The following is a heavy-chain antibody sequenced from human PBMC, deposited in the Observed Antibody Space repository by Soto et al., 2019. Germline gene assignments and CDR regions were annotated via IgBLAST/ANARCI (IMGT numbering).Heavy chain of an antibody. CDR2: LTPSGGET. CDR1: GFTFSTYA. J-gene: IGHJ3*02. D-gene: IGHD4-17*01. CDR3: AHPRGYGVFDAYDI. V-gene: IGHV3-23*01. Sequence: EAQLLESGGGLVQPGGSLRLSCEASGFTFSTYAMSWVRQAPGKGLEWVSALTPSGGETFYADSVKGRFTISRDNSMNALYLQMNSLRIEDTAVYYCAHPRGYGVFDAYDIWGQGTMVTVSS.